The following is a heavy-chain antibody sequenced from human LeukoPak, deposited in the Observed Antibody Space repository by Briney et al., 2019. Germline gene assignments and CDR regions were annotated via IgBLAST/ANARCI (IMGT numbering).Heavy chain of an antibody. CDR3: ARDQAYCSSTSCYRNNWFDP. Sequence: ASVKVSCKASGYTFTGYYMHWVRQAPGQGLEWMGWINPNSGGTNYAQKFQGRVTMTRDTSISIAYMELSRLRSDDTAVYYCARDQAYCSSTSCYRNNWFDPWGQGTLVTVSS. CDR2: INPNSGGT. CDR1: GYTFTGYY. V-gene: IGHV1-2*02. D-gene: IGHD2-2*01. J-gene: IGHJ5*02.